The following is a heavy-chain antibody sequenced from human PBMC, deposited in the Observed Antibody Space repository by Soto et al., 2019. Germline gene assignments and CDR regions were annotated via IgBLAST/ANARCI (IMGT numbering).Heavy chain of an antibody. CDR3: TRVLGYHYYYGMDV. CDR2: IRSKTYGGTT. D-gene: IGHD6-13*01. CDR1: EFTFGDYS. Sequence: PGGSLRLSCVVSEFTFGDYSMSWVRQAPGKGLEWVGFIRSKTYGGTTQYAASVKGRFTISRDDSKSIAYLQMNSLKTEDTAVYYCTRVLGYHYYYGMDVWGQGTTVTVSS. V-gene: IGHV3-49*04. J-gene: IGHJ6*02.